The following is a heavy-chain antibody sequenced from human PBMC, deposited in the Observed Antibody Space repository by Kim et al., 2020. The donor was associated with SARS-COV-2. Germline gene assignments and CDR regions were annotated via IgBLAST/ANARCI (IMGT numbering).Heavy chain of an antibody. J-gene: IGHJ4*02. CDR2: IRSGSGAI. Sequence: GGSLRLSCVASGFTFRSYSMNWVRQAPGKGLEWVSYIRSGSGAIFYADSVRGRFVISRDDAKNSLYLQMNSLRDEDTAVYYCARGLQYSFDFWGQGILVSFSS. V-gene: IGHV3-48*02. CDR3: ARGLQYSFDF. CDR1: GFTFRSYS. D-gene: IGHD4-4*01.